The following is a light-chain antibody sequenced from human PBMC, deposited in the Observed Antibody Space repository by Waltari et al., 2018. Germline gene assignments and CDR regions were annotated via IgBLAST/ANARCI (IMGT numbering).Light chain of an antibody. CDR1: PSVRTN. CDR2: GAS. CDR3: QQYYVWPPIT. V-gene: IGKV3-15*01. Sequence: VLLTQSPASLSVSPGDTVILSCRASPSVRTNVVWYQQKAGQAPRTLIYGASTRASGVPSRFSGSGSETDFTLIISSLQSEDAAVYFCQQYYVWPPITFGGGTKLEI. J-gene: IGKJ4*01.